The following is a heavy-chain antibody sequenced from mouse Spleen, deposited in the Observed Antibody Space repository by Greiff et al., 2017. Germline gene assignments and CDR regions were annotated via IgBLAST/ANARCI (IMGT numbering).Heavy chain of an antibody. J-gene: IGHJ2*01. CDR3: AREGLLRLPFEY. V-gene: IGHV1-77*01. CDR2: IGPGSGSK. D-gene: IGHD1-2*01. CDR1: GYSFTDYY. Sequence: VQLQQSGGELVKPGASVKMSCKASGYSFTDYYINWVKQRPGQGLEWIGKIGPGSGSKYYNEKFKGKPTLTADKSSSTAYMQLSSLTSEDSAVYFCAREGLLRLPFEYWGQGTTLTVSS.